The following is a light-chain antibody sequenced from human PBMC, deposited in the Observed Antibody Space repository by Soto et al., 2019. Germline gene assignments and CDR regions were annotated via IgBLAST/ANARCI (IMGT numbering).Light chain of an antibody. CDR3: QQANNMPLT. V-gene: IGKV1-12*01. J-gene: IGKJ4*01. CDR2: GAS. Sequence: DVHLTQSPSPVSASVGDRVTITCRASQGVNTWLAWYQKKPGKAPRLLIYGASSLQSGVPLRFSGSGSGTEFTLTISSLQPEDVGHYYCQQANNMPLTFGGGTKVDSK. CDR1: QGVNTW.